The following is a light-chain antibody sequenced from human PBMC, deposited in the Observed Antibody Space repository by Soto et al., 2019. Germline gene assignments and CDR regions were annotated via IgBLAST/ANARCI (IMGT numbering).Light chain of an antibody. CDR2: AAS. J-gene: IGKJ1*01. CDR3: QQYGSSRT. CDR1: QTISTY. V-gene: IGKV1-39*01. Sequence: DIQITHSPSSLSASVGDIVXIXCRASQTISTYLNWYQQKPGKAPNLLIYAASSLQSGVPSRFSGSGSGTDFTLTISRLEPEDFAVYYCQQYGSSRTFGQGTKVDI.